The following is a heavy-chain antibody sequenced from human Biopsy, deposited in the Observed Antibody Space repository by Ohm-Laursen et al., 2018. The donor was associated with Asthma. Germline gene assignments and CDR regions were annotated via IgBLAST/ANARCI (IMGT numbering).Heavy chain of an antibody. CDR1: GYPFRDSW. V-gene: IGHV5-51*01. Sequence: ASLSISCKASGYPFRDSWIGWVRQMPGKGLERMGIILAANSEPKYSPSFQGQVTIPADMSTSTAFLQWRSLKASDTAIYYCARLAYGSGSFFDFWGQGTLVTVAS. J-gene: IGHJ4*02. D-gene: IGHD3-10*01. CDR2: ILAANSEP. CDR3: ARLAYGSGSFFDF.